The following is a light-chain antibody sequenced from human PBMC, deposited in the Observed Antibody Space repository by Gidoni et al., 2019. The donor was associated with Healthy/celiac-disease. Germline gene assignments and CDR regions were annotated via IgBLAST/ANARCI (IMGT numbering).Light chain of an antibody. J-gene: IGLJ2*01. CDR1: ALPKKY. V-gene: IGLV3-10*01. CDR2: EDS. Sequence: SYELTQPPSVSVSPGQTARIPCSGDALPKKYAYWYQQKSGQAPVLVIYEDSKRPSGIPERFSGSSSGTMATLTISGAQVEDEADYYCYSTDGVFGGGTKLTVL. CDR3: YSTDGV.